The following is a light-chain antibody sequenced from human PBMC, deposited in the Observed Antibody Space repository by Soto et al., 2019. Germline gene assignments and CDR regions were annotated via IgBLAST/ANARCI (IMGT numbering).Light chain of an antibody. CDR1: SSDVGAYNY. CDR2: DVN. V-gene: IGLV2-11*01. CDR3: CSYAGTYTFV. Sequence: QSALTQPRSVSGSPGQSVTISCTGSSSDVGAYNYVSWYQQYPGKAPKVVIYDVNQRPSGVTDRFSGSKSGNTASLTISGLQAEAEADYYCCSYAGTYTFVFGSGTKLTVL. J-gene: IGLJ1*01.